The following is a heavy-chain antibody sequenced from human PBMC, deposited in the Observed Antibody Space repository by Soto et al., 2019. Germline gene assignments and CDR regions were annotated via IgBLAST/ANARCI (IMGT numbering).Heavy chain of an antibody. V-gene: IGHV3-74*01. Sequence: GGSLRLSCAASGFIFKMYWMHWVRQSPGKGLVWISRIYNDGTYSDYADSVRGRFTISRDNVNDTLYLQMNNLRAEDSGLYYCTRGPRPISTGTGAYWGQGTQVTV. CDR1: GFIFKMYW. CDR2: IYNDGTYS. D-gene: IGHD3-10*01. CDR3: TRGPRPISTGTGAY. J-gene: IGHJ4*02.